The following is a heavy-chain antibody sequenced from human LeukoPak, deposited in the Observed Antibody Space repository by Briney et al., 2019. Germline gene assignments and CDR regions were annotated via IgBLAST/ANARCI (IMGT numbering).Heavy chain of an antibody. CDR3: ARDNGF. V-gene: IGHV3-7*03. CDR2: IKEDGSVK. Sequence: PGGSLRLSCAASGFTFTSYWMNWVRQAPGKGLEWVANIKEDGSVKYYVDSVKGRFTISRDNAKNSVYLQMNSLRAEDTAVYYCARDNGFWGQGTLVTVSS. CDR1: GFTFTSYW. J-gene: IGHJ4*02. D-gene: IGHD2-8*01.